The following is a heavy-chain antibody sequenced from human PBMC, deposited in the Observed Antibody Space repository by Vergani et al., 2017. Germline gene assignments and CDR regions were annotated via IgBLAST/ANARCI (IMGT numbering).Heavy chain of an antibody. CDR2: ISSSSSYI. V-gene: IGHV3-21*01. Sequence: EVQLVESGGGLVKPGGSLRLSCAASGFTFSSYSMNWVRQAPGKGLEWVASISSSSSYIYYADSVKGRFTISRDNAKNSLYLQMNSLRAEDTAVYYCARGLSSRVGKDRDFDYWGQGTLVTVSS. CDR3: ARGLSSRVGKDRDFDY. D-gene: IGHD1-26*01. CDR1: GFTFSSYS. J-gene: IGHJ4*02.